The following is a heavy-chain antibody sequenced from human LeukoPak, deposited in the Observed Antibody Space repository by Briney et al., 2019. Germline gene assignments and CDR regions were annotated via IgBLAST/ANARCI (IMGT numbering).Heavy chain of an antibody. CDR3: AKGGGGYSYYYYMDV. CDR2: ISWNSGSI. Sequence: GRSLRLSCAASGFTFDDYAMTWVRQAPGKGLEWVSGISWNSGSIGYADSVKCRFTISRDNAKNSLYLQMNSLRAEDMALYYCAKGGGGYSYYYYMDVWGKGTTVTVSS. D-gene: IGHD3-10*01. J-gene: IGHJ6*03. V-gene: IGHV3-9*03. CDR1: GFTFDDYA.